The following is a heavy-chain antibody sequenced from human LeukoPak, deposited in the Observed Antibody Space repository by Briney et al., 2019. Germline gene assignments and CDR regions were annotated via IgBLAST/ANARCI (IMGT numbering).Heavy chain of an antibody. CDR1: GFTFSSYA. Sequence: GGSLRLSCAASGFTFSSYAMHWVRQAPGKGLEWVAVISYDGSNKYYADSVKGRFTISRDNAKNSLYLQMNSLRAEDTAVYYCAELGITMIGGVWGKGTTVTISS. CDR3: AELGITMIGGV. J-gene: IGHJ6*04. CDR2: ISYDGSNK. D-gene: IGHD3-10*02. V-gene: IGHV3-30*04.